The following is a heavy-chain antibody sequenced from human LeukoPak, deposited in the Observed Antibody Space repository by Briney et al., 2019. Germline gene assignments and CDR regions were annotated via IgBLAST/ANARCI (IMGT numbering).Heavy chain of an antibody. J-gene: IGHJ6*02. CDR3: ARDYYDSSGYYYDYYYYGMDV. CDR2: ISYDGSNK. V-gene: IGHV3-30*04. Sequence: QPGRSLRLSCAATGFTFSSYAMHWVRQAPGKGLKWVAVISYDGSNKYYADSVKGRFTISRDNSKNTLYLQMNSLRAEYTAVYYCARDYYDSSGYYYDYYYYGMDVWGQGTTVTVSS. D-gene: IGHD3-22*01. CDR1: GFTFSSYA.